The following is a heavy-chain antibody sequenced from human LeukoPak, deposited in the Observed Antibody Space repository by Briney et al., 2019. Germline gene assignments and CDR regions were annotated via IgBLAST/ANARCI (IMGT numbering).Heavy chain of an antibody. J-gene: IGHJ4*02. Sequence: PGASLRLSCVASGFTFSNYAMSWVRQAPGKGLEWVSAITGSGTSTYYADSLKGRFTISRDNSKNTVFLQMNSLRHEDTAIYYCVIWGDYDVLTGYYVLDYWGQGTLVTVSS. CDR3: VIWGDYDVLTGYYVLDY. CDR1: GFTFSNYA. V-gene: IGHV3-23*01. CDR2: ITGSGTST. D-gene: IGHD3-9*01.